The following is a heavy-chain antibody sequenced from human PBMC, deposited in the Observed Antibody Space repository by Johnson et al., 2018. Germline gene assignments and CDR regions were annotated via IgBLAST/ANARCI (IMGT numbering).Heavy chain of an antibody. CDR2: ISYEGSNN. D-gene: IGHD4/OR15-4a*01. CDR1: GFTFSSYG. V-gene: IGHV3-30*03. J-gene: IGHJ6*03. CDR3: ARRCANFHWYYYMDV. Sequence: QVQLGEAGGGVVQAGRSLRLSCAASGFTFSSYGMHWVRQAPGKGLAWVAVISYEGSNNYYSDSVKGRFTISRDNSKSTLYLQINRLRAEDQAVYYCARRCANFHWYYYMDVWGKGATVAVSS.